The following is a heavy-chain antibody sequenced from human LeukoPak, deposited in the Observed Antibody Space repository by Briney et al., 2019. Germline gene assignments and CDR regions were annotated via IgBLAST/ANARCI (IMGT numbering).Heavy chain of an antibody. D-gene: IGHD3-10*01. Sequence: ASVKVSCKASGYTFTSYYMHWVRQAPGQGLEWMGIINPSGGSTSYAQKFQGRVTMTRDTSTSTVYMELSSLRSEDTAVYYCARDSIFLEKPHYYGSGSPNLYFDYWGQGTLVTVS. J-gene: IGHJ4*02. CDR3: ARDSIFLEKPHYYGSGSPNLYFDY. CDR2: INPSGGST. CDR1: GYTFTSYY. V-gene: IGHV1-46*01.